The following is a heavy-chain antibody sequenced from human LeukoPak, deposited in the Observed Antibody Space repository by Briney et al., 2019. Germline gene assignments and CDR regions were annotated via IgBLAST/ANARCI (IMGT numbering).Heavy chain of an antibody. Sequence: GRSLRLSCAASGFTFSSYAMSWVRQAPGKGLEWVSAISGSGGSTYYADSVKGRFTISRDNSKNTLYLQMNSLRAEDTAVYYCAKGCSGGSCYYDYWGQGTLVTVSS. CDR3: AKGCSGGSCYYDY. V-gene: IGHV3-23*01. CDR1: GFTFSSYA. CDR2: ISGSGGST. J-gene: IGHJ4*02. D-gene: IGHD2-15*01.